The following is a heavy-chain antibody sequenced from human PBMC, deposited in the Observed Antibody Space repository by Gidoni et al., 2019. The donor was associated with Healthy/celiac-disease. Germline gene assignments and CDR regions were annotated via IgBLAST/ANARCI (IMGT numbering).Heavy chain of an antibody. CDR3: AKAPPHCSSTSCYGEHYYYYYGMDV. CDR2: ISNDGSNK. V-gene: IGHV3-30*18. J-gene: IGHJ6*02. CDR1: GFTFSSYG. D-gene: IGHD2-2*01. Sequence: QVQLVESGGGVVQPGRSLRLSCAASGFTFSSYGMHWVRQAPGKGLELVAVISNDGSNKYYADAVKGRFTISRDNSKNTLYLQMNSLRAEDTAVYYCAKAPPHCSSTSCYGEHYYYYYGMDVWGQGTTVTVSS.